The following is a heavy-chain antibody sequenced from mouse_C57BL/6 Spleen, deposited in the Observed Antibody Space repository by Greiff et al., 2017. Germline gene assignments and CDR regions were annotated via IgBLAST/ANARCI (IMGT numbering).Heavy chain of an antibody. D-gene: IGHD1-1*01. CDR3: TTVTTGNYFDY. V-gene: IGHV14-4*01. J-gene: IGHJ2*01. CDR1: GFNIKDDY. CDR2: IDPENGDT. Sequence: EVQLQQSGAELVRPGASVKLSCTASGFNIKDDYMHWVKQRPEQGLEWIGWIDPENGDTESASKFQGKATITADTSSNTAYLQLSSLTSEDTAVYYCTTVTTGNYFDYWGQGTTLTVSS.